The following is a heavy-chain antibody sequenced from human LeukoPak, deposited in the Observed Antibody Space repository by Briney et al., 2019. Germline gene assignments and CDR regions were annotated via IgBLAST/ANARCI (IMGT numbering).Heavy chain of an antibody. V-gene: IGHV1-69*01. CDR2: IIPIFCAA. CDR1: ARTFGPYA. D-gene: IGHD1-26*01. Sequence: SVKVSCHAPARTFGPYAISWVRHAPGQRLEWIGRIIPIFCAANYAQKFQSRVTITSGESTSTAYMELRSLRSQATAVYYCARVGPYSGSYGGWIAPWGQGTLVTVPS. CDR3: ARVGPYSGSYGGWIAP. J-gene: IGHJ5*02.